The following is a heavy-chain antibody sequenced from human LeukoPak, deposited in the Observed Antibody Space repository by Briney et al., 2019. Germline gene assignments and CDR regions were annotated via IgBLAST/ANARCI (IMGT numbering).Heavy chain of an antibody. CDR1: GFTFDDYA. V-gene: IGHV3-9*03. CDR3: AKDIASSYYYYYMDV. Sequence: VRSLRLSCAASGFTFDDYAMHWVRQAPGKGLEWVSGISWNSGSIGYADSVKGRFTISRDNAKNSLYLQMNSLRAEDMALYYCAKDIASSYYYYYMDVWGKGTTVTVSS. CDR2: ISWNSGSI. D-gene: IGHD6-6*01. J-gene: IGHJ6*03.